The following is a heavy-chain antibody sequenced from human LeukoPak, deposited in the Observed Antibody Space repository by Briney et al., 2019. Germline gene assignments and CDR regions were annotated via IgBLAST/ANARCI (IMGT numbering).Heavy chain of an antibody. CDR1: GYSISSDNY. D-gene: IGHD3-3*01. Sequence: PSETLSLTCAVSGYSISSDNYWVWIRQPPGQGLEWTGGIYHSGSTYYNPSLKSRVTMSVDTSKNQFSLKLSSVTAADTAVYYCAGGAEWLDAFDIWGQGTMVTVSS. CDR2: IYHSGST. CDR3: AGGAEWLDAFDI. V-gene: IGHV4-38-2*01. J-gene: IGHJ3*02.